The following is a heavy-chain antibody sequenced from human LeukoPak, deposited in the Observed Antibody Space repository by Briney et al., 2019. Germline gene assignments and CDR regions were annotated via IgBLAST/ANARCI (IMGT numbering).Heavy chain of an antibody. CDR3: TRGGYYDSSGYYPALNY. V-gene: IGHV3-21*03. D-gene: IGHD3-22*01. Sequence: PGGSLRLSCAASGFTFSSYSMTWVRQAPGKGLEWVSSISGNSRYIYYADSMRGRFTISRDNAKNSLYLQMNSLKTEDTAVYYCTRGGYYDSSGYYPALNYWGQGTLVTVSS. CDR1: GFTFSSYS. J-gene: IGHJ4*02. CDR2: ISGNSRYI.